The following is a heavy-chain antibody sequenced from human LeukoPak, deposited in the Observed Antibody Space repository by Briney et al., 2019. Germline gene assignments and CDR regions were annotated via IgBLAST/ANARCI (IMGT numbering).Heavy chain of an antibody. CDR3: ARAHVRIWSGSMDV. Sequence: ASVKDSCKASGYTFTSYYMHWVRQAPGQGLEWMGIIYPSGGSTSYARKFQGRVTMTRDTSSSTVYMELRSLRSEDTAVYYCARAHVRIWSGSMDVWGQGTTVTVSS. V-gene: IGHV1-46*01. CDR2: IYPSGGST. D-gene: IGHD3-3*01. CDR1: GYTFTSYY. J-gene: IGHJ6*02.